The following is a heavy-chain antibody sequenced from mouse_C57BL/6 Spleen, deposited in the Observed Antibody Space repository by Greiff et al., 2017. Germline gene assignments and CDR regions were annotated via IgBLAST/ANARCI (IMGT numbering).Heavy chain of an antibody. CDR1: GYTFTSYW. D-gene: IGHD2-12*01. J-gene: IGHJ4*01. CDR2: IDPSDSYT. V-gene: IGHV1-69*01. CDR3: AREGILRPYAMDY. Sequence: QVQLQQPGAELVMPGASVKLSCKASGYTFTSYWMHWVKQRPGQGLEWIGEIDPSDSYTNYNQKFKGKSTLTVDKSSSTAYMQLSSLTSEDSAVYYCAREGILRPYAMDYWGQGTSVTVSS.